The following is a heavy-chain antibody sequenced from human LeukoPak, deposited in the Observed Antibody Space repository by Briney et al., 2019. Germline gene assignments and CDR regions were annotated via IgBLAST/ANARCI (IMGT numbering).Heavy chain of an antibody. D-gene: IGHD6-6*01. CDR2: INHSGST. CDR3: AKVYSSSSRDAFDV. J-gene: IGHJ3*01. CDR1: GGPFSGYY. V-gene: IGHV4-34*01. Sequence: SETLSLTCAVYGGPFSGYYWSWIRQPPGKGLEWIGEINHSGSTKYNSSLKSRVIISADTSKSQFSLKLTSMTAADTAIYYCAKVYSSSSRDAFDVWGQGTMATVSS.